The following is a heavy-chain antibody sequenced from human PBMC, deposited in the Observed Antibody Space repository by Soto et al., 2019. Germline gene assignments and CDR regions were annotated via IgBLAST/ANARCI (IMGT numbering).Heavy chain of an antibody. CDR3: ANPGYSYGYDWFDP. Sequence: EVQLLESGGGLVQPGGSLRLSCAASGFSFSSYAMTWVRQAPGKGLEWVSGISDSGGSTYYADSVKGRFTISRDNSKNMVYLQMNRLRAGDTAVYYCANPGYSYGYDWFDPWGQGTLDTVSS. CDR2: ISDSGGST. D-gene: IGHD5-18*01. V-gene: IGHV3-23*01. CDR1: GFSFSSYA. J-gene: IGHJ5*02.